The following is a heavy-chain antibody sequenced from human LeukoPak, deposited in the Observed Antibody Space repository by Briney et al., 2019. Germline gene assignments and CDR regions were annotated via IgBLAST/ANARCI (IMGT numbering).Heavy chain of an antibody. D-gene: IGHD5-12*01. CDR2: IWPDGSYK. V-gene: IGHV3-33*01. CDR3: AREMGLNIVATFGY. J-gene: IGHJ4*02. Sequence: PGGSLRLSCATSGFTFSTYGIHWVRQAPGKGLEWVAAIWPDGSYKYYADSVKGRFTISRDNSKNTLYLQMNSLRAEDTAVYYCAREMGLNIVATFGYWGQGTLVTVSS. CDR1: GFTFSTYG.